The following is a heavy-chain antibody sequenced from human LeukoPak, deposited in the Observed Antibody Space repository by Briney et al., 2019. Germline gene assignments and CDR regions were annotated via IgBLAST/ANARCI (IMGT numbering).Heavy chain of an antibody. V-gene: IGHV3-23*01. CDR2: LSGSGGST. CDR1: GFTFSSYA. Sequence: PGGSLRLSCAVSGFTFSSYAMSWVRQAPGKGLEWVSALSGSGGSTYYADSVKGRFTISRDNSKNMLYLQMNSPRAEDTAVYYCAKGKYCSSTSCYTPVDYFDYWGQGTLVTVSS. CDR3: AKGKYCSSTSCYTPVDYFDY. J-gene: IGHJ4*02. D-gene: IGHD2-2*02.